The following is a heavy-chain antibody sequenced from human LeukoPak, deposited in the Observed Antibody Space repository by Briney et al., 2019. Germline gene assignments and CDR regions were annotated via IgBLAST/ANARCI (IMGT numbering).Heavy chain of an antibody. J-gene: IGHJ6*02. Sequence: GGSLRPSCAASGFTFSSYAMSWVRQAPGKGLEWVSAIYSGGSTYYADSVKGRFTISRDNSKNTLYLQMNSLRAEDTAVYYCARDLRVPAAMPFHYYYGMDVWGQGTTVTVSS. V-gene: IGHV3-53*01. CDR1: GFTFSSYA. CDR2: IYSGGST. D-gene: IGHD2-2*01. CDR3: ARDLRVPAAMPFHYYYGMDV.